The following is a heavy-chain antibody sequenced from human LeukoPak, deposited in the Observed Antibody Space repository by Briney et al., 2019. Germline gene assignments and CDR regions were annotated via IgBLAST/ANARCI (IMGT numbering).Heavy chain of an antibody. CDR1: GFTFGSYA. V-gene: IGHV3-23*01. CDR3: AKAEDYYDSSGYYYYY. D-gene: IGHD3-22*01. Sequence: LPGGSLRLSCAASGFTFGSYAMSWVRQAPGKGLEWVSAISGSGGSTYYADSVKGRFTISRDNSKNTLYLQMNSLRAEDTAVYYCAKAEDYYDSSGYYYYYWGQGTLVTVSS. CDR2: ISGSGGST. J-gene: IGHJ4*02.